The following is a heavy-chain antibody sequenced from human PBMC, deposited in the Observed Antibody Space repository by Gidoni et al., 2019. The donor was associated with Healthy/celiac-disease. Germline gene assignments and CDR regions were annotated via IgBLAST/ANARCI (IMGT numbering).Heavy chain of an antibody. CDR2: ISWNSGSI. Sequence: EVQLVESGGGLVQPGRSLRLSCAASGFTFDDYAMHWVRQAPGKGLEWVSGISWNSGSIGYADSVKGRFTISRDNAKNSLYLQMNSLRAEDTALYYCAKLMELHGSGRSFVLWGQGTLVTVSS. D-gene: IGHD3-10*01. CDR3: AKLMELHGSGRSFVL. J-gene: IGHJ4*02. V-gene: IGHV3-9*01. CDR1: GFTFDDYA.